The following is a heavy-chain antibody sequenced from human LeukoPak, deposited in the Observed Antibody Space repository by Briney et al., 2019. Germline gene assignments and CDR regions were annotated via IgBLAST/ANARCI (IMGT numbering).Heavy chain of an antibody. CDR1: GFTFSEYY. CDR2: ISSSGSTI. Sequence: GGSPGLSRSAPGFTFSEYYMSLIRPAPGKGLGGVLYISSSGSTIYYADSVKGRFTISRDNAKNSLYLQMNSLRAEDTAVYYCASQTKIAARLPNDYWGQGTLVTVSS. D-gene: IGHD6-6*01. V-gene: IGHV3-11*04. CDR3: ASQTKIAARLPNDY. J-gene: IGHJ4*02.